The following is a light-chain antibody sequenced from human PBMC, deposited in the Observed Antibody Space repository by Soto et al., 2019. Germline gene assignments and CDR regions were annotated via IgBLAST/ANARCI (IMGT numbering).Light chain of an antibody. CDR2: GGS. V-gene: IGKV3-15*01. CDR3: QHYNNWPPIFT. J-gene: IGKJ3*01. Sequence: EIVMTQSPATLSVSPGERATLSCRASQSISNNVAWYQQRPGQAPRLLIYGGSTRATGIPARFSGSGSGTEFTLTVSSLQSEDFAVYYCQHYNNWPPIFTFGPGTKVHIK. CDR1: QSISNN.